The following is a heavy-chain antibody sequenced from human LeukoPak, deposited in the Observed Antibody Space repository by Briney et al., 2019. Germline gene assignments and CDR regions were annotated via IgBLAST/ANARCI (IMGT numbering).Heavy chain of an antibody. V-gene: IGHV3-30-3*01. CDR2: ISYDGSNK. J-gene: IGHJ3*02. CDR3: ARDATGYSSSWYNDAFDI. D-gene: IGHD6-13*01. CDR1: GFTFSSYA. Sequence: GGSLRLPCAASGFTFSSYAMHWVRQAPGKGLEWVAVISYDGSNKYYADSVKGRFTISRDNSKNTLYLQMNSLRAEDTAVYYCARDATGYSSSWYNDAFDIWGQGTMVTVSS.